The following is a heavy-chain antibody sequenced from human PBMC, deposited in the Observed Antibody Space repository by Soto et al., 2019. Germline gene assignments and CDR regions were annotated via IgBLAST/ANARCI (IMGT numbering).Heavy chain of an antibody. Sequence: EVHLLESGGGLAQPGGSLRLSCAAPKFIFDTYAMSWVRQAPGKGLEWVSAISVNGATTYYADSVKGRFTISRDNSNNTLYLQMNSLRAEDTAVYYCAKVGFDYWGQGTLVTVSS. CDR2: ISVNGATT. D-gene: IGHD1-26*01. J-gene: IGHJ4*02. CDR3: AKVGFDY. V-gene: IGHV3-23*01. CDR1: KFIFDTYA.